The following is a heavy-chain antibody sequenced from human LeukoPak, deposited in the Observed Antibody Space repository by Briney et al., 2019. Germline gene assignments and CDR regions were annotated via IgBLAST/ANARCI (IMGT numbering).Heavy chain of an antibody. D-gene: IGHD3-16*01. CDR2: IRYDGSNK. Sequence: GGSLRLSCAASGFTFSSYGMHWVRQAPGKGLEWVAFIRYDGSNKYYADSVKGRFTISRDNAKNSLYLQMNSLRAEDTAVYYCAREPYDYVWGSYGPGDYWGQGTLVTVSS. V-gene: IGHV3-30*02. CDR3: AREPYDYVWGSYGPGDY. CDR1: GFTFSSYG. J-gene: IGHJ4*02.